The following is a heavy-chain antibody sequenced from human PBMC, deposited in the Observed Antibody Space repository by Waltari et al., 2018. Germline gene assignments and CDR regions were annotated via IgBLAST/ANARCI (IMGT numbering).Heavy chain of an antibody. D-gene: IGHD1-26*01. Sequence: EVQLVESGGGLVQPGGSLRLSCAASGFTFSSYWMTWVRQAQGKGVGWVANIKHDGIEKYYVDSVKGRFTISRDNAKNSLFLQMNSLRAEDTAVYYCAREGGNYGYWGQGTLVTVSS. V-gene: IGHV3-7*04. CDR1: GFTFSSYW. CDR2: IKHDGIEK. CDR3: AREGGNYGY. J-gene: IGHJ4*02.